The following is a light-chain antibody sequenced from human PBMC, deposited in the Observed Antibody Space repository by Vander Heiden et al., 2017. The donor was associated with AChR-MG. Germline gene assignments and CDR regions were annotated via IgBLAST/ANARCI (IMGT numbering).Light chain of an antibody. CDR1: SSNSGAGYD. CDR2: GNS. V-gene: IGLV1-40*01. Sequence: QSVLTQPPSVSRAPGQRVTISCTGSSSNSGAGYDEHWYQQHPGTAPKLLIDGNSNRPSGVPDRFSGSKSGTSASLAITGLQAEDEAEYYCQSYDSSLSGSDNYVFGTGTKVTVL. CDR3: QSYDSSLSGSDNYV. J-gene: IGLJ1*01.